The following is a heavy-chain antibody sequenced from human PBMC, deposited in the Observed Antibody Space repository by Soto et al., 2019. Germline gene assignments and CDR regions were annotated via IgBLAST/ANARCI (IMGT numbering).Heavy chain of an antibody. CDR2: IIPIFGTA. CDR1: GGTFISYP. V-gene: IGHV1-69*13. J-gene: IGHJ6*02. Sequence: SEKVSHQASGGTFISYPILWVRQAPGQRREWMGGIIPIFGTANYAQKFQGRATINAAESTSTAYMELSSLRSEDTAVYYCARDRVPYGMDVWGQGXTVTVPS. CDR3: ARDRVPYGMDV.